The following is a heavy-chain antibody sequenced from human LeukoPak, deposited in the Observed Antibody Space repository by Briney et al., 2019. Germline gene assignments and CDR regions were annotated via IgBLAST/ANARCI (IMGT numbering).Heavy chain of an antibody. Sequence: GGSLRLSCAASGFTFTSCTMSWVRQAPGKGLEWVSDIRGSGENTYYADSVKGRFTISRDNSKNTLYPQMSSLRAEDTAVYYCAKGGSYRVQPYFDYWGQGAQVTVSS. CDR1: GFTFTSCT. CDR2: IRGSGENT. CDR3: AKGGSYRVQPYFDY. D-gene: IGHD1-1*01. V-gene: IGHV3-23*01. J-gene: IGHJ4*02.